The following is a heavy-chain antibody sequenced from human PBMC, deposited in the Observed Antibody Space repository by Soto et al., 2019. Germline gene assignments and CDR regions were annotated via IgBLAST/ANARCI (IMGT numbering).Heavy chain of an antibody. J-gene: IGHJ4*02. D-gene: IGHD1-1*01. V-gene: IGHV4-31*03. Sequence: QVQLQESGPGLVKPSQTLSLTCTVSGGSISSGGYYWSWIRQHPGKGLEWVGYIYYSGSTYYNPSRIRRVPIKGHTSKHRFSLKLRPVAAAATTVNYCAILWGANADIWNGTDWGQGTLVNVSS. CDR2: IYYSGST. CDR1: GGSISSGGYY. CDR3: AILWGANADIWNGTD.